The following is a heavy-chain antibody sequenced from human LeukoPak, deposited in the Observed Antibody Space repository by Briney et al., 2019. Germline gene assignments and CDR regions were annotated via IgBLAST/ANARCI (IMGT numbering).Heavy chain of an antibody. V-gene: IGHV3-23*01. J-gene: IGHJ2*01. D-gene: IGHD1-26*01. CDR2: ISGTVIA. CDR1: GITFSRHA. Sequence: PGGSLRLSCAASGITFSRHAMAWVRQVPGKGLEWVSTISGTVIAYYADSVKGRFTISRDNSKNTLYLHMNSLRADDTAIYYCAKGDIAGGISWYFDLWGRGTLVTASS. CDR3: AKGDIAGGISWYFDL.